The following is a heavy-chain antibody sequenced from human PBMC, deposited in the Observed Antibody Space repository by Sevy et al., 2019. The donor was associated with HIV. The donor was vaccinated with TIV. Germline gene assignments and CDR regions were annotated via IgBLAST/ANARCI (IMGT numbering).Heavy chain of an antibody. CDR3: ARDREDTEYYFDY. CDR2: ISYDGSNK. Sequence: GGSLRLSCAASGFTFSSYAMHWVRQAPGKGLEWVAVISYDGSNKYYADSVKGRFTISRDNTKNTLYLQMNSLRAEDTAVYYCARDREDTEYYFDYWGQGTLVTVSS. CDR1: GFTFSSYA. J-gene: IGHJ4*02. V-gene: IGHV3-30-3*01. D-gene: IGHD5-18*01.